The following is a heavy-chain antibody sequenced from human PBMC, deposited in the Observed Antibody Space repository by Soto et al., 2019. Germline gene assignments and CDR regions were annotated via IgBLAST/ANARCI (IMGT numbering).Heavy chain of an antibody. CDR1: GFTFTSSA. CDR2: IVVGSGNT. CDR3: AAYLYYYDSSGYHREGAFDI. V-gene: IGHV1-58*01. J-gene: IGHJ3*02. D-gene: IGHD3-22*01. Sequence: ASVKVSCKASGFTFTSSAVQWVRQARGQRLEWIGWIVVGSGNTNYAQKFQERVTITRDMSTSTAYMELSSLRSEDTAVYYCAAYLYYYDSSGYHREGAFDIWGQGTMVTVSS.